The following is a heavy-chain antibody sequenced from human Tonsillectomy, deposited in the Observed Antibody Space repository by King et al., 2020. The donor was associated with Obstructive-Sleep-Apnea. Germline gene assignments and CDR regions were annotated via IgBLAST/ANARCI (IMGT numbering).Heavy chain of an antibody. D-gene: IGHD6-19*01. CDR2: ISSSSSYI. Sequence: VQLVESGGGLVKPGGSLRLSCAASGFTFSSYSMNWVRQAPGKGLEWVSSISSSSSYIYYADSVKGRFTISRDNAKNSLYLQMNSLRAEDTAVYYCASAREVGWYSHAFDIWGQGTMVTVSS. J-gene: IGHJ3*02. V-gene: IGHV3-21*01. CDR3: ASAREVGWYSHAFDI. CDR1: GFTFSSYS.